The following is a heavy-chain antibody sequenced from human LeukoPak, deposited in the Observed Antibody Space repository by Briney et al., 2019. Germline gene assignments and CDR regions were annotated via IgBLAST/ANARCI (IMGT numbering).Heavy chain of an antibody. Sequence: SETLSLTCSVSGGSITTSPYSWGWIRQAPGGGLEWIGNIFYSGGTDYNPSLKSRVTISLDTPNNQFSPRLRSVTATETAVYFCGRRGRGGGEPYYYYYMDVWGEGTTVTVSS. D-gene: IGHD3-10*01. V-gene: IGHV4-39*01. CDR2: IFYSGGT. J-gene: IGHJ6*03. CDR3: GRRGRGGGEPYYYYYMDV. CDR1: GGSITTSPYS.